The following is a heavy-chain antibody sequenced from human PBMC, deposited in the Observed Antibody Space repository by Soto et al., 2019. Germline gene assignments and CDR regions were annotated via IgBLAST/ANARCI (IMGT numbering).Heavy chain of an antibody. CDR1: GYSFTSYW. J-gene: IGHJ6*02. CDR2: IDPSDSYT. V-gene: IGHV5-10-1*01. D-gene: IGHD3-3*01. Sequence: HGESLKISCKGSGYSFTSYWISWVRQMPGKGLEWMGRIDPSDSYTNYSPSFQGHVTISADKSISTAYLQWSSLKASDTAMYYCAATFGVVTPIYYYGMDVWGQGTTVTVSS. CDR3: AATFGVVTPIYYYGMDV.